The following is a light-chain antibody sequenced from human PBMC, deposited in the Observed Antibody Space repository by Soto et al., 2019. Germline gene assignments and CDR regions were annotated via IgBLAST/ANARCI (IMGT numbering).Light chain of an antibody. Sequence: QSALTQPASVSGSPGQSITISCTGTSSDVGSYNLVSWNQQHPGKAPKLMIYEGSKRPSGVSNRFSGSKSGNTASLTISGLQAEDEADYYCCSYAGPNWVFGGGTQLTVL. CDR1: SSDVGSYNL. V-gene: IGLV2-23*01. CDR2: EGS. CDR3: CSYAGPNWV. J-gene: IGLJ3*02.